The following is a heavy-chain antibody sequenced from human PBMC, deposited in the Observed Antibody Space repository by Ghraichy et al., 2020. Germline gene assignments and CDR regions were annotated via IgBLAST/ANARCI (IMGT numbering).Heavy chain of an antibody. Sequence: SETLSLTCAVYGGSFSNYYWSWIRQAPGKGLEWIGEINHRGTSHYNPSLKSRVTISADTSKNQFSLRLSSVTAADTAVYYCARAEILRFGEFLSAPYYFDYWGQGTLVTVSS. CDR1: GGSFSNYY. D-gene: IGHD3-10*01. J-gene: IGHJ4*02. V-gene: IGHV4-34*01. CDR2: INHRGTS. CDR3: ARAEILRFGEFLSAPYYFDY.